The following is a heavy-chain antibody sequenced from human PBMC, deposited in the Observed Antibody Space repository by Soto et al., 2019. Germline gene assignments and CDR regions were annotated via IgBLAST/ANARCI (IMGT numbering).Heavy chain of an antibody. J-gene: IGHJ4*02. V-gene: IGHV3-23*01. CDR1: GFAFSNNA. Sequence: VGSLRLSCAASGFAFSNNAMSWVRQAPGKGLELVSIVTNTGGDKLYADSVKGRFIISRDNSKSTLYLQMNSLRAEDSAIYYCARASGESYPGSRVFVSWGQGTRVTVSS. CDR3: ARASGESYPGSRVFVS. D-gene: IGHD3-10*01. CDR2: VTNTGGDK.